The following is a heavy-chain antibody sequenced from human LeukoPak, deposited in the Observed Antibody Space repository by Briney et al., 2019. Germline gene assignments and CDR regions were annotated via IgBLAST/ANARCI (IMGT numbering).Heavy chain of an antibody. J-gene: IGHJ3*02. CDR3: ARVGFRYCSSTSCFDAFDI. D-gene: IGHD2-2*01. V-gene: IGHV4-30-4*01. CDR1: GVSISSGDYY. CDR2: IYYSGST. Sequence: SQTLSLTCTVSGVSISSGDYYWRGIRQPPGKGLEWIGYIYYSGSTYYNPSLKSRVTISVDTSKNQFSLKLSSVTAADTAVYYCARVGFRYCSSTSCFDAFDIWGQGTMVTVSS.